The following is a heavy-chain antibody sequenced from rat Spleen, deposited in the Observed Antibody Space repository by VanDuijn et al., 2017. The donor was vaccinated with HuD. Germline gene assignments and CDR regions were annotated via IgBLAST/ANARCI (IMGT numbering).Heavy chain of an antibody. CDR3: ARWDYYSPRWYFDF. V-gene: IGHV3-3*01. J-gene: IGHJ1*01. D-gene: IGHD1-1*01. CDR1: GHSITSSYR. CDR2: INSAGST. Sequence: EVQLQESGPGLVKPSQSLSLTCSVTGHSITSSYRWNWIRKFPGNKLEWMGYINSAGSTNYNPSLKSRISITRDTSKKQFFVQVKSKTTEDPATYYWARWDYYSPRWYFDFWGPGTMVTLSS.